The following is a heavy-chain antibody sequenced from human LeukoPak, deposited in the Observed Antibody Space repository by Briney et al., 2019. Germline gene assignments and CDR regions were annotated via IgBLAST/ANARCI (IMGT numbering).Heavy chain of an antibody. CDR3: ARDEAIFGAGYYYGMDV. CDR2: IYYSGST. CDR1: GVSISYYY. J-gene: IGHJ6*02. V-gene: IGHV4-59*01. D-gene: IGHD3-3*01. Sequence: SETLSLTCTVSGVSISYYYWSWIRQPPGKGLEWIGYIYYSGSTNYNPSLKSRVTISVDTSKNQFSLKLNSVTAADTAVYYCARDEAIFGAGYYYGMDVWGQGTTVTVSS.